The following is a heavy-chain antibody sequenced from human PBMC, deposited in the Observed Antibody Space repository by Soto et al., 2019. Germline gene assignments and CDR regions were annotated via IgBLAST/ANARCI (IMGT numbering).Heavy chain of an antibody. D-gene: IGHD1-26*01. CDR2: INHSGTT. CDR1: GGSFSDYY. CDR3: ARGDLRGDY. Sequence: QVLLQQWGAGLLKPSETLSLTCAVYGGSFSDYYWSWIRQPPGKGLEWIGKINHSGTTNYNPSLKSRVTISVDMSKNQFSLMLSSVTAADTAVYYCARGDLRGDYWGQGTLVTVSS. V-gene: IGHV4-34*01. J-gene: IGHJ4*02.